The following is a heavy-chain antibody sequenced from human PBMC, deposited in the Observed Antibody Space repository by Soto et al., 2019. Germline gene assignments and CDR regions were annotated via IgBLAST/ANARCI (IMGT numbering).Heavy chain of an antibody. CDR1: GESFSVYY. CDR3: ASPGKYNNSPIDY. Sequence: QVQLQQWGAGLLKPSETLSLTCAVYGESFSVYYSSWIRQPPGKGLEWIGEINHSGTTNYNPSLKSRVTISIDTSKKQFSLKLNSVTAADTAMYYCASPGKYNNSPIDYWGQGTLVTVSS. V-gene: IGHV4-34*01. J-gene: IGHJ4*02. CDR2: INHSGTT. D-gene: IGHD6-6*01.